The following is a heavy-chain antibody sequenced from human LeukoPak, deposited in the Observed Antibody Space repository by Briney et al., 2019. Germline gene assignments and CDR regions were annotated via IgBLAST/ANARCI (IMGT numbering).Heavy chain of an antibody. D-gene: IGHD6-19*01. V-gene: IGHV4-34*01. CDR1: GGSFSGYY. CDR2: INHSGST. Sequence: SETLSLTCAVYGGSFSGYYWSWIRQPPGKGLEWIGEINHSGSTNYNPSPKSRVTISVDTSKNQFSLKLSSVTAADTAVYYCASGVPFTHSSGWYFDYWGQGTLVTVSS. CDR3: ASGVPFTHSSGWYFDY. J-gene: IGHJ4*02.